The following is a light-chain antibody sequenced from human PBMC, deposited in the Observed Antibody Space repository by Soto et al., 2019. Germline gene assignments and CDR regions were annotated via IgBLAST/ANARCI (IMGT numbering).Light chain of an antibody. Sequence: EIVLTQSPGTLSLSPGDRATLSCRANQSVYSNSLAWYQQKPGQAPRLLIYGASNRATGIPDRFSGSGSGTDFTLTISRLEPEDFAVYYCQQSGSSPFTFGQGTKLEIK. V-gene: IGKV3-20*01. CDR1: QSVYSNS. CDR3: QQSGSSPFT. CDR2: GAS. J-gene: IGKJ2*01.